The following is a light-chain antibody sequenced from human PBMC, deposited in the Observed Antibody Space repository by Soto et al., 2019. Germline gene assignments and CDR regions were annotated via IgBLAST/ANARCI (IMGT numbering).Light chain of an antibody. V-gene: IGKV3-20*01. CDR1: QSVSNNY. J-gene: IGKJ2*01. CDR2: GSS. Sequence: EVVLTQSPGTLSLSPGERATLSCRASQSVSNNYFAWYQQKPGQAPRLLIFGSSDRATGIPDRFSGSGSGPDFTLPLSRLEPEDFAVYYGQQYGSSPPYTFGQGTKLEIK. CDR3: QQYGSSPPYT.